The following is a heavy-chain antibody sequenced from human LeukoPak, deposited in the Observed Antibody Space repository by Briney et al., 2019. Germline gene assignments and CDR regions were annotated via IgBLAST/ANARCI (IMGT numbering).Heavy chain of an antibody. J-gene: IGHJ4*02. D-gene: IGHD6-19*01. CDR1: GGSISSYY. CDR3: AREGRAVATFDY. Sequence: PSETLTRTCTVAGGSISSYYWSWIRQPPGKGLEWIGYIYYSGSTNYNPSLKSRVTISVDTSKNQFSLKLSSVTAADTAVYYCAREGRAVATFDYWGQGTLVTVSS. CDR2: IYYSGST. V-gene: IGHV4-59*01.